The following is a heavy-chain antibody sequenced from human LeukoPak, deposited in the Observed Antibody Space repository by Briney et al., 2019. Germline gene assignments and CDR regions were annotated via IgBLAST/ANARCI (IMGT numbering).Heavy chain of an antibody. CDR3: ARGSWPGRDYYGSGSYAFDI. V-gene: IGHV4-31*03. J-gene: IGHJ3*02. D-gene: IGHD3-10*01. Sequence: SETLSLTCTVSGGSISSGGYYWSWIRQHPGKGLEWIGYIYYSGSTYYNPSLKSRVTISVDTSKNQFSLKLSSVTAADTAVYYCARGSWPGRDYYGSGSYAFDIWGQGTMVTVSS. CDR1: GGSISSGGYY. CDR2: IYYSGST.